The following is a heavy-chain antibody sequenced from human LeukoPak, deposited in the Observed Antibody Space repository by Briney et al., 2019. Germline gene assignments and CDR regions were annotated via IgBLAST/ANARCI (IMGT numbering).Heavy chain of an antibody. Sequence: PSETLSLTCAVYGGSFSGYYWSWIRQPPGKGLEWIGSIYYSGSTYFNPSPKSRVTISVDTSKNQFSLELRSVTATDTAVYYCARHSHGGTPHTFDYWGRGTLVTVSS. J-gene: IGHJ4*02. CDR3: ARHSHGGTPHTFDY. CDR1: GGSFSGYY. CDR2: IYYSGST. D-gene: IGHD4-23*01. V-gene: IGHV4-34*01.